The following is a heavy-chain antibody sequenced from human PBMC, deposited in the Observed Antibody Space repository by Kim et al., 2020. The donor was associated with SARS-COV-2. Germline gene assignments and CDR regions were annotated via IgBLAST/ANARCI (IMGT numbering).Heavy chain of an antibody. Sequence: GGSMSLSCAAARFPFSSYGLHWGRQAPGKVLEWVAVIWYYGSNKYHADSVKVRFTISRDNSKNTLYLQMNNLRATDTAVYYCAKERRKYCSGGSCHLEYWGHGPQVTVSS. CDR2: IWYYGSNK. CDR3: AKERRKYCSGGSCHLEY. V-gene: IGHV3-33*06. J-gene: IGHJ4*01. CDR1: RFPFSSYG. D-gene: IGHD2-15*01.